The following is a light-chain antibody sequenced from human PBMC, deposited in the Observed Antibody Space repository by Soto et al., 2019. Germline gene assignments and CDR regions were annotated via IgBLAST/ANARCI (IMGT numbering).Light chain of an antibody. V-gene: IGKV3-15*01. Sequence: EIVMTQSPATLSVSPGERATLSCRASQSVRSDLAWYQQKPGQAPRLLIYGASTRATGIPARFSGSGSGTEFTLTISSLQSEDFAVYYCQQYNNWPPWTFGQGPKVEV. CDR2: GAS. CDR1: QSVRSD. J-gene: IGKJ1*01. CDR3: QQYNNWPPWT.